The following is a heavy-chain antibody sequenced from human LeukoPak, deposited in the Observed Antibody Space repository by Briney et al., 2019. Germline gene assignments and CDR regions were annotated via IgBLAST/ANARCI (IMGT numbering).Heavy chain of an antibody. CDR3: AAGRLGPPFTFGGVIVIPDGMDV. CDR1: GFTFTSSA. V-gene: IGHV1-58*02. D-gene: IGHD3-16*02. Sequence: TSVKVSCKASGFTFTSSAMQWVRQARGQRLEWIGWIVVGSGNTNYAQRFQERVTITRDMSTSTAYMELSSLRSEDTAVYYCAAGRLGPPFTFGGVIVIPDGMDVWGQGTTVTVSS. J-gene: IGHJ6*02. CDR2: IVVGSGNT.